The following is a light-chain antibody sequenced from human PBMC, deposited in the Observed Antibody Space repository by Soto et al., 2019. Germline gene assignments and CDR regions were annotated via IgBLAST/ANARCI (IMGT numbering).Light chain of an antibody. CDR1: QCIDRW. Sequence: DIHMSQSPSTLSASLGDIVSITVRASQCIDRWLAWYQQKPGKAPKILIYHASSLETGVPSRFSGSGSGTEFTLTITSLQPDDFATYFCQQYNSYLTFGQGTKVDIK. CDR3: QQYNSYLT. J-gene: IGKJ1*01. V-gene: IGKV1-5*01. CDR2: HAS.